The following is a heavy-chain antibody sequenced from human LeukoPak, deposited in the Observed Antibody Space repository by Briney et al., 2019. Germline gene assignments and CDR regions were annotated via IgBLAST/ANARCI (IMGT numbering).Heavy chain of an antibody. V-gene: IGHV3-23*01. CDR2: ISGSGGST. Sequence: GGSLRLSCAASGFTFSSYAMSWVRQAPGKGLEWVSAISGSGGSTYYADSVKGRFTISRDNSENTLYLQMNSLRAEDTAVYYCATGGGYSYGGDYFDYWGQGTLVTVSS. J-gene: IGHJ4*02. CDR1: GFTFSSYA. CDR3: ATGGGYSYGGDYFDY. D-gene: IGHD5-18*01.